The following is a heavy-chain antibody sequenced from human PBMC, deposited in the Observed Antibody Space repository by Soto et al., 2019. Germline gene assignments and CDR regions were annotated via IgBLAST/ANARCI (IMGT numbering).Heavy chain of an antibody. CDR3: AGAGEDPALVSLYYFDH. D-gene: IGHD5-18*01. CDR1: GGSISTSGYY. Sequence: SETLSLTCTVSGGSISTSGYYWGWIRQPPGKGLEWIASINYSGSAYYNPSLKSRVTISVDTSKNQFSLNLSSVTAADTAFYYCAGAGEDPALVSLYYFDHWGQGTLVTVSS. J-gene: IGHJ4*02. V-gene: IGHV4-39*01. CDR2: INYSGSA.